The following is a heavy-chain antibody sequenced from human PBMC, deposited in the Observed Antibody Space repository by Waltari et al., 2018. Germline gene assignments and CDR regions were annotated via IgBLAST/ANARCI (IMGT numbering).Heavy chain of an antibody. Sequence: QVQLQESGPGLVKPSETLSLTCTVSGYSISSGYYWGWIRQPPGKGLEWIGSIYHSGSTYSNPSLKSRVTISVDTSKNQFSLKLSSVTAADTAVYYCARVGDGGAFDIWGQGTMVTVSS. D-gene: IGHD3-10*01. CDR1: GYSISSGYY. V-gene: IGHV4-38-2*02. CDR2: IYHSGST. CDR3: ARVGDGGAFDI. J-gene: IGHJ3*02.